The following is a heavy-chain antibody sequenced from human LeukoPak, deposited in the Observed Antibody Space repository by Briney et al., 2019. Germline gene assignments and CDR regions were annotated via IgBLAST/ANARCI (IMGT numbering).Heavy chain of an antibody. CDR3: ARAWSAATPFDY. V-gene: IGHV3-74*01. J-gene: IGHJ4*02. CDR2: INSDGSST. CDR1: GFTFSSYW. D-gene: IGHD2-2*01. Sequence: QAGGSLRLSCAASGFTFSSYWMHWVRQAPGKGLVWVSRINSDGSSTSYADSVKGRFTISRDNAKNTLYLQMNSLRAEDRAVYYCARAWSAATPFDYWGQGTLVTVSS.